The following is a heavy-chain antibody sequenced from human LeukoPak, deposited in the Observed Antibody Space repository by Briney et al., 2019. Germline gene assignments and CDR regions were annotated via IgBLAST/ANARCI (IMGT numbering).Heavy chain of an antibody. J-gene: IGHJ6*02. CDR1: GGSFSGYY. Sequence: PSETLSLTCAVYGGSFSGYYWSWIRQPPGKGLEWIGEINHSGSTNYNPSLKSRVTMSVDTSKNQFSLKLSSVTAADTAVYYCARGVAAHYYYYGMDVWGQGTTVTVSS. CDR3: ARGVAAHYYYYGMDV. V-gene: IGHV4-34*01. D-gene: IGHD6-19*01. CDR2: INHSGST.